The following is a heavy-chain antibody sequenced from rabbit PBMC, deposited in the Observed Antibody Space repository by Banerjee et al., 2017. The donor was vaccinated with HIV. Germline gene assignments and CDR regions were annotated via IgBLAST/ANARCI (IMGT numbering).Heavy chain of an antibody. Sequence: QEQPEESGGDLGKPGASLTLTCTGSGLASSSSSSTSWVRPAPGKGLEGIGCIYAAGSGSAYYASWAKGRFTISKTSSTTVTLEMTSLTAADTATYFCARIDSDWDGGINLWGPGTLVTVS. J-gene: IGHJ4*01. CDR3: ARIDSDWDGGINL. CDR2: IYAAGSGSA. D-gene: IGHD4-1*01. V-gene: IGHV1S45*01. CDR1: GLASSSSSS.